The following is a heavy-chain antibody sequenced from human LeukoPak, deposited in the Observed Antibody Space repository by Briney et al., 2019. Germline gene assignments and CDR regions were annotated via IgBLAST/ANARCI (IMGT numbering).Heavy chain of an antibody. CDR2: IIPIHGIA. J-gene: IGHJ5*02. CDR1: GDTLSSYA. D-gene: IGHD3-22*01. CDR3: ARGGYQYDSSGYHFAHVDL. V-gene: IGHV1-69*04. Sequence: SVKVSCKASGDTLSSYAITWVRQAPGQGLEWMGRIIPIHGIATYAQKFQGRVSITADKSTRTAYMELGSPRFEDTAMYYCARGGYQYDSSGYHFAHVDLWGQGTLVTVSS.